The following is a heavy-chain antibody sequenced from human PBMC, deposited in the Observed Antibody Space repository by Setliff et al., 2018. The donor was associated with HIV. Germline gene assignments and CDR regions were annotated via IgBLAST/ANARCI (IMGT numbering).Heavy chain of an antibody. Sequence: HPGGSLRLSCSASGFTFSSYVMHWVRQAPGKGLEYVSAISSNGGSTYYADSVKGRFTISRDNSKNTLYLQMSSLRVEDTAVYYCVKAVIVVIPAAIFDYWGQGTLVTVSS. J-gene: IGHJ4*02. V-gene: IGHV3-64D*09. CDR2: ISSNGGST. CDR1: GFTFSSYV. CDR3: VKAVIVVIPAAIFDY. D-gene: IGHD2-2*01.